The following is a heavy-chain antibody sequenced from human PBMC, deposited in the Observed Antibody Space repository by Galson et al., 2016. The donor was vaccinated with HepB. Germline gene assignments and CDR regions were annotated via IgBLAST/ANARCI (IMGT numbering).Heavy chain of an antibody. CDR2: ITHSGST. CDR3: ARMLAFDI. J-gene: IGHJ3*02. V-gene: IGHV4-34*01. Sequence: SETLSLTCAVYGGSFSGAYWNWIRQSADKGLEWIGDITHSGSTNYNPSPESRVTISVETSKNQFSLKLISVTAADTAVYYCARMLAFDIWGQGKMVTVSS. D-gene: IGHD2-8*01. CDR1: GGSFSGAY.